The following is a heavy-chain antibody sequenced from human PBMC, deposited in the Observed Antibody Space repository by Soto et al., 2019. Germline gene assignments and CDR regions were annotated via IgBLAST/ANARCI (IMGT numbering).Heavy chain of an antibody. Sequence: SETLSLTCTVSGGSISSGGYYWSWIRQHPGKGLEWIGYIYYSGSTYYNPSLKSRVTISVDTSKNQFSLKLSSVTAADTAVYYCARDLRTRDSSGYSNNWFDPWGQGTLVTSPQ. V-gene: IGHV4-31*03. CDR2: IYYSGST. D-gene: IGHD3-22*01. CDR3: ARDLRTRDSSGYSNNWFDP. J-gene: IGHJ5*02. CDR1: GGSISSGGYY.